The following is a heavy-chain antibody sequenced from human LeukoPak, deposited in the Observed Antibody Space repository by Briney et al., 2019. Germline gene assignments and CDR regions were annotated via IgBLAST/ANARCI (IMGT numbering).Heavy chain of an antibody. Sequence: GGSLRLSCAASGFTFDDYAMHWVRQAPGNGLEWVSGISWNSGSIGYADSVKGRFTISRDNAKNSLYLQMNSLRAEDTALYYCAKDYYDSSGYYFDYWGQGTLVTVSS. CDR2: ISWNSGSI. D-gene: IGHD3-22*01. CDR3: AKDYYDSSGYYFDY. CDR1: GFTFDDYA. V-gene: IGHV3-9*01. J-gene: IGHJ4*02.